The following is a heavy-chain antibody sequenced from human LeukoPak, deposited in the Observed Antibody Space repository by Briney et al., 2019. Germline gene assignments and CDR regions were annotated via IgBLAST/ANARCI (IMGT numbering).Heavy chain of an antibody. D-gene: IGHD4-17*01. Sequence: SETLSLTCTVSGGSISSYYWSWIRQPPGKGLEWIGYIYYSGSTNYNPSLKSRLTISIDTSKNQFSLKLSSVTAADTAVYYCARERGDFVIDYWGQGTRVTVSS. CDR2: IYYSGST. J-gene: IGHJ4*02. CDR1: GGSISSYY. V-gene: IGHV4-59*01. CDR3: ARERGDFVIDY.